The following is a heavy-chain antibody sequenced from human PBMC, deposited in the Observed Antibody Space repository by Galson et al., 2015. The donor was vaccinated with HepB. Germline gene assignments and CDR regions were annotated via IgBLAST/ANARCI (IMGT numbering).Heavy chain of an antibody. CDR2: IIPIFGTA. D-gene: IGHD1-26*01. Sequence: SVKVSCKASGGTFSSYAISWVRQAPGQGLEWMGGIIPIFGTANYAQKFQGRVTITADESTSTAYMELSSLRSEDTAVYYCARDRDPVGGSYYYAFDIWGQGTMVTVSS. CDR3: ARDRDPVGGSYYYAFDI. J-gene: IGHJ3*02. CDR1: GGTFSSYA. V-gene: IGHV1-69*13.